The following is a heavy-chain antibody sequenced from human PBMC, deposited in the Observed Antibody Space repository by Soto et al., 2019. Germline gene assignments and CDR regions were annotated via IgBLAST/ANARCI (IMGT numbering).Heavy chain of an antibody. J-gene: IGHJ2*01. CDR1: GFTFSNFG. D-gene: IGHD3-10*01. Sequence: QVRLVESGGGVVQPGRSLRLSCVASGFTFSNFGMHWVRQAPGKGLECVALIWYDGSNKNYADSVKGRFTISRDDSKNTLYLQMNSLTAEDTAVYYCARDGDYSATYWYYDLWGRGTRVTVSS. CDR2: IWYDGSNK. V-gene: IGHV3-33*01. CDR3: ARDGDYSATYWYYDL.